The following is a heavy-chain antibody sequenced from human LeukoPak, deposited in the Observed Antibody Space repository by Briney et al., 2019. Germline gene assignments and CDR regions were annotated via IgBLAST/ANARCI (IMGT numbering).Heavy chain of an antibody. Sequence: PGGSLRLSCAASGFTFSDFAMSWVRQAPGKGLEWVSRISNAAGTTNYADSVKGRFTISRDNFKDTVFLQMNNLRAADTATYFCAKDGLRGYDFDYWGQGILVTASS. V-gene: IGHV3-23*01. CDR1: GFTFSDFA. CDR2: ISNAAGTT. D-gene: IGHD5-12*01. CDR3: AKDGLRGYDFDY. J-gene: IGHJ4*02.